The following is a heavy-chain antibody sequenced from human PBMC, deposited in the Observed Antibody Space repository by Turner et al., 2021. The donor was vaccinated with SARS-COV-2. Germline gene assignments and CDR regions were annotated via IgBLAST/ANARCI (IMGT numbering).Heavy chain of an antibody. CDR2: IYYSGTT. V-gene: IGHV4-39*01. CDR1: GGSISSSSYF. CDR3: ARQEAGQGLDY. Sequence: QVQLQESGPGLVKPSETLSLTCTVSGGSISSSSYFWGWIRQPPTKELDWIGSIYYSGTTYYNPSLKSQVSLSIDPSKNQFSLNLTSVTAADTAHFYCARQEAGQGLDYWGRGILVTVSS. J-gene: IGHJ4*02.